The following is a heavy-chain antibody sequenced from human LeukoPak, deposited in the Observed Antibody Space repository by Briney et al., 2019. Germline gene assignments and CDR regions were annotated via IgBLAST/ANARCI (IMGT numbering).Heavy chain of an antibody. J-gene: IGHJ4*02. CDR1: GYSFTRDW. D-gene: IGHD6-19*01. Sequence: GESLKISCKTSGYSFTRDWIAWVRQMPGKGLEWMGIIYPGDSDTIYSPSFQGQVTISADKSISTAYLQWSSLKASDTAMYYCARRGSGWFDYWGQGTLVTVSS. CDR2: IYPGDSDT. CDR3: ARRGSGWFDY. V-gene: IGHV5-51*01.